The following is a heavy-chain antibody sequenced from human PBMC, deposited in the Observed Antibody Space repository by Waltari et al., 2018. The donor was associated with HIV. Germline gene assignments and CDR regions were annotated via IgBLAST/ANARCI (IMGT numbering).Heavy chain of an antibody. Sequence: QVQLHQWGAGLLKPSETLSLTCAVYGGSFSGYSWRWISQPPGKWLEWIGEIHHSGSTNYNPSLKSRVTISVDTSKNQFSLKLSSVTAADTAVFYCARGRVGNYYYYGMDVWGQGTTVTVSS. J-gene: IGHJ6*02. CDR3: ARGRVGNYYYYGMDV. CDR1: GGSFSGYS. CDR2: IHHSGST. D-gene: IGHD1-26*01. V-gene: IGHV4-34*01.